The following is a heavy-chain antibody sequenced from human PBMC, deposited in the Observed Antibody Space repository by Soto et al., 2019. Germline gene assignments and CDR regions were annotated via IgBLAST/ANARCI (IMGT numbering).Heavy chain of an antibody. CDR2: ISSSGSTI. D-gene: IGHD6-13*01. Sequence: EVQLVESGGGLVQPGGSLRLSCAASGFTFSSYEMNWVRQAPGKGLEWVSYISSSGSTIYYADSVKGRFTISRDNAKNSLYLQMNSLRAEDTAVYYCARDRDSSSWNNWFDPWGQGTLVTVSS. V-gene: IGHV3-48*03. J-gene: IGHJ5*02. CDR3: ARDRDSSSWNNWFDP. CDR1: GFTFSSYE.